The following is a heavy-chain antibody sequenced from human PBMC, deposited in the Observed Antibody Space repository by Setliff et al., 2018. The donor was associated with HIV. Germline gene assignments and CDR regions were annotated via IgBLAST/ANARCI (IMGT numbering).Heavy chain of an antibody. V-gene: IGHV1-18*01. J-gene: IGHJ4*02. CDR3: ARDDGVIMVVVGGDY. Sequence: ASVKVSCKASGYSFISHDINWVRQAPGQGLEWMGRISIYNGNVNTAPKFQGRITMTTDTSTNTAYLELRSLRSDDTAVYYCARDDGVIMVVVGGDYWGQGTLVTVSS. CDR2: ISIYNGNV. CDR1: GYSFISHD. D-gene: IGHD3-22*01.